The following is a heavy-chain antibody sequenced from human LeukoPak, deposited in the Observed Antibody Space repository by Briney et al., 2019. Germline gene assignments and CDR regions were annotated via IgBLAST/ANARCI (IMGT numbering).Heavy chain of an antibody. CDR1: GGSISSYY. CDR2: IYHSGST. D-gene: IGHD3-9*01. J-gene: IGHJ5*02. CDR3: ARRRVDILTYNWFDP. V-gene: IGHV4-59*08. Sequence: SETLSLTCTVSGGSISSYYWSWIRQPPGKGLEWIGYIYHSGSTNYNPSLKSRVTISVDTSKNQFSLKLSSVTAADTAVYYCARRRVDILTYNWFDPWGQGTLVTVSS.